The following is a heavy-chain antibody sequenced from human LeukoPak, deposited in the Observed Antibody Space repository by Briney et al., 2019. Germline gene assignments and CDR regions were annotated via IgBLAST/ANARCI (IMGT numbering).Heavy chain of an antibody. CDR3: ATPLDYYDSSGYHQGGD. J-gene: IGHJ4*02. CDR2: IKQDGSKK. D-gene: IGHD3-22*01. CDR1: GFTFSSYA. V-gene: IGHV3-7*03. Sequence: GGSLRLSCAASGFTFSSYAMSWVRQAPGRGLEWVANIKQDGSKKNYVDSVRGRFTISRDNAKNSLYLQMNSLRAEDTAVYYCATPLDYYDSSGYHQGGDWGQGTLVTVSS.